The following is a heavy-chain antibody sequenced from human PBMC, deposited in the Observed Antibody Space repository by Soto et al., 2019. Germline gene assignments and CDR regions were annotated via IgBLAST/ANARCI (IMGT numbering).Heavy chain of an antibody. Sequence: QVQLVESGGGVVQPGRSLRLSCAASGFTFSSYAMHWVRQAPGKGLEWVAVISYDGSNKYYADSVKGRFTISRDNSKNTLYLQMNSLRAEDTAVYYCARDPLRIAAAGTWYFDLWGRGTLVTVSS. J-gene: IGHJ2*01. V-gene: IGHV3-30-3*01. D-gene: IGHD6-13*01. CDR1: GFTFSSYA. CDR3: ARDPLRIAAAGTWYFDL. CDR2: ISYDGSNK.